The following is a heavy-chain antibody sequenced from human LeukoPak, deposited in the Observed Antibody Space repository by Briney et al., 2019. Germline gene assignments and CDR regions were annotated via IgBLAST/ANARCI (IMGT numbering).Heavy chain of an antibody. CDR2: IWYDGSNK. CDR1: GFTFSSYG. D-gene: IGHD4-17*01. Sequence: GRSLRRSCAASGFTFSSYGMHWVRQAPGKGLEWVAVIWYDGSNKYYADSVKGRFTISRDNSKNTLYLQMNSLRAEDTAVYYCARGNTVTKPYYYGMDVWGQGTTVTVSS. J-gene: IGHJ6*02. V-gene: IGHV3-33*01. CDR3: ARGNTVTKPYYYGMDV.